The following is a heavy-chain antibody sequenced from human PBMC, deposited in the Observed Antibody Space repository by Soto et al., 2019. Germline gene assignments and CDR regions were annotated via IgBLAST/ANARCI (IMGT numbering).Heavy chain of an antibody. CDR1: GFTFSSYG. V-gene: IGHV3-30*18. CDR3: AKDRYYGSGSYSSGFDY. Sequence: PGGALRLSCAASGFTFSSYGMHWVRQAPGKGLEWVAVISYDGSSKYYADAVKGRFTISRDNSKNTLYLQMNSLRAEDTAVYYCAKDRYYGSGSYSSGFDYWGQGTLVTVSP. CDR2: ISYDGSSK. D-gene: IGHD3-10*01. J-gene: IGHJ4*02.